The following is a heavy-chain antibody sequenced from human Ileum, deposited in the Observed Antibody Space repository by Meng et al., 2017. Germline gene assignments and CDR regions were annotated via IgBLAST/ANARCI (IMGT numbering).Heavy chain of an antibody. Sequence: QVQLQESGPGLVKPSHTLSLPCSVSNGSLTNVNNYWNWIRQAPGQALEHIGYIYYDGSSYATPSLKSRVTMSIDTSTNQFSLRLDSVTAADTAVYYCAREFYVDTAMVIDSWGPGALVTVSS. D-gene: IGHD5-18*01. V-gene: IGHV4-30-4*01. J-gene: IGHJ4*02. CDR2: IYYDGSS. CDR3: AREFYVDTAMVIDS. CDR1: NGSLTNVNNY.